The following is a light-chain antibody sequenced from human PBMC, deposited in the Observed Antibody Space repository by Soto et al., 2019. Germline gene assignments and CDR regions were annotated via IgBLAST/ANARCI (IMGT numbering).Light chain of an antibody. Sequence: NFMLTQPHSVSESPGKTLTISCTGSSGSIASNYVQWYQQRPGSAPTTVIYEDNKRPSGVPDRFSGSIDRSSNSASLIISGLKTEDEADYYCQSHDSSNVVFGGGTKLTVL. CDR2: EDN. CDR3: QSHDSSNVV. J-gene: IGLJ2*01. V-gene: IGLV6-57*02. CDR1: SGSIASNY.